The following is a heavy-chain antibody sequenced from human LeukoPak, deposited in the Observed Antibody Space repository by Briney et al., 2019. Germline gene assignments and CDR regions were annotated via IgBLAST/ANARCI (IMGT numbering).Heavy chain of an antibody. V-gene: IGHV7-4-1*02. CDR1: GYSFTFYA. CDR2: INTNTGNP. Sequence: ASVKVSCKASGYSFTFYAMNWVRQAPGQGLEWMGWINTNTGNPTYAQGFTGRFVFSLDTSVSTAYLQISSLKAEDTAVYYCARLGGLGSLGYCTNGVCYLEYWGQRTLVTVSS. D-gene: IGHD2-8*01. CDR3: ARLGGLGSLGYCTNGVCYLEY. J-gene: IGHJ4*02.